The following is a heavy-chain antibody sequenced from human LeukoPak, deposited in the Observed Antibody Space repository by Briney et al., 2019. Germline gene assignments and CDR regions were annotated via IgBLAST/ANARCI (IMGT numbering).Heavy chain of an antibody. V-gene: IGHV4-59*01. J-gene: IGHJ3*02. CDR1: GGSISSYY. Sequence: SETLSLTCTVSGGSISSYYWSWIRQPPGKGLEWIGYIYYSGSTNYNPSLKSRVTISVDTPKNQFSLKLSSVTAADTAVYYCARVGYGSGSPRRAFDIWGQGTMVTVSS. CDR3: ARVGYGSGSPRRAFDI. CDR2: IYYSGST. D-gene: IGHD6-19*01.